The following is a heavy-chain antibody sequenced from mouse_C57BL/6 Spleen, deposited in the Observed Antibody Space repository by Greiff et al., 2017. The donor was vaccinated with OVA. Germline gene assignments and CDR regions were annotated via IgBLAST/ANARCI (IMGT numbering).Heavy chain of an antibody. CDR3: ARRGSGYPYYFDY. CDR1: GYTFTDYY. CDR2: INPNNGGT. Sequence: VQLQQSGPELVKPGASVKIPCKASGYTFTDYYMDWVKQSHGKSLEWIGDINPNNGGTIYNQKFKGKATLTVDKSSSTAYMELRSLTSEDTAVYYCARRGSGYPYYFDYWGQGTTLTVSS. D-gene: IGHD3-2*02. J-gene: IGHJ2*01. V-gene: IGHV1-18*01.